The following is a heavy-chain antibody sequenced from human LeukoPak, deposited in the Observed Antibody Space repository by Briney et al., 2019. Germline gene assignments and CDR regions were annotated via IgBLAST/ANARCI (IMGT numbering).Heavy chain of an antibody. D-gene: IGHD6-19*01. Sequence: SETLSLTCTVSGGSISSYYWSWIRQPAGKGLEWIGRIYTSGSTNYNPSLKSRVTMSLDTSKNQFSLKLSSVTAADTAVYYCASGTAVAGTLDYWGQGTLVTVSS. J-gene: IGHJ4*02. CDR1: GGSISSYY. CDR3: ASGTAVAGTLDY. V-gene: IGHV4-4*07. CDR2: IYTSGST.